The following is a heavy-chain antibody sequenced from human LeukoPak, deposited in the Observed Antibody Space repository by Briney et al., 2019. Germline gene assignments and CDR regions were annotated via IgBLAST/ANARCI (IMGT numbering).Heavy chain of an antibody. D-gene: IGHD2-2*01. Sequence: SVKVSCKASGGTFSSYATSWVRQAPGQGLEWMGGIIPIFGTANYAQKFQGRVTITADESTSTAYMELSSLRSEDTAVYYCARSDCSSTSCYGSRWYNRFDPWGQGTLVTVSS. J-gene: IGHJ5*02. CDR1: GGTFSSYA. CDR3: ARSDCSSTSCYGSRWYNRFDP. V-gene: IGHV1-69*01. CDR2: IIPIFGTA.